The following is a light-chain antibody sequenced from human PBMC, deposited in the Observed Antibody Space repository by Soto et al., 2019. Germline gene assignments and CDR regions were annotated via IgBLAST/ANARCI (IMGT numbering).Light chain of an antibody. Sequence: DLQMTHSPSTLSASVGDRVTITCRASQSISSWLAWYQQKPGKAPKLLIYDASSLESGVPSRFSGSGSGTEFTLTISSLQPDDFATYYCQQYNSYALTFGGGTKVDIK. CDR1: QSISSW. CDR2: DAS. J-gene: IGKJ4*01. V-gene: IGKV1-5*01. CDR3: QQYNSYALT.